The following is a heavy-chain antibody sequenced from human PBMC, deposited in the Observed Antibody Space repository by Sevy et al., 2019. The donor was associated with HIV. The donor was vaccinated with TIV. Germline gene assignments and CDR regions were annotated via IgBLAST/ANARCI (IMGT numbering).Heavy chain of an antibody. V-gene: IGHV4-61*01. D-gene: IGHD6-19*01. J-gene: IGHJ6*02. CDR1: GGSVSSGSYY. Sequence: SETLSLTCTVSGGSVSSGSYYWSWIRQPPGKGLEWIGYIYYSGSTNYNPSLKSRVTISVDTSKNHFSLKLSSVTAADTAVYYCAREGYSSGWYDRGYYYYGMDVWGQRTTVTVSS. CDR2: IYYSGST. CDR3: AREGYSSGWYDRGYYYYGMDV.